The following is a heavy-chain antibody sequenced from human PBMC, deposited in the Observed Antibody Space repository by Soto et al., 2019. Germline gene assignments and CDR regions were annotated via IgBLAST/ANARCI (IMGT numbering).Heavy chain of an antibody. V-gene: IGHV3-21*04. J-gene: IGHJ4*02. D-gene: IGHD2-15*01. CDR2: ISSSSSYI. Sequence: GGSLRLSCAASGFTFSSYSMNWVRQAPGKGLEWVSSISSSSSYIYDTDSVKGRFTISRDNTKDSLYLQMNSLRAEDTAVYYCAKSWGSGGSYFDYWGQGTVVTVPQ. CDR1: GFTFSSYS. CDR3: AKSWGSGGSYFDY.